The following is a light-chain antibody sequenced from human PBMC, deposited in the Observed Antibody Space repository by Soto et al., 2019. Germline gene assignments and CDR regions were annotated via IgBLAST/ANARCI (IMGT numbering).Light chain of an antibody. Sequence: EVVLTQSPATLSLSPGERATLSCRASQSVTKYLAWYQQKPGQALRLLIYDVSKRATGIPARFSGSGSETDFTLTISSLEPGDFAVYYCQQYGSSITFGGGTKVEIK. J-gene: IGKJ4*01. CDR3: QQYGSSIT. CDR1: QSVTKY. CDR2: DVS. V-gene: IGKV3-11*01.